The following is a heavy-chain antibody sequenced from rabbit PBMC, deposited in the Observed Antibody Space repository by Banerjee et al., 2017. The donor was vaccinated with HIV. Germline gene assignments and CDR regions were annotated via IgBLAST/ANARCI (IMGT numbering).Heavy chain of an antibody. CDR2: IYTGSSGST. CDR1: GFSFSNKYY. Sequence: QSLEESGGDLVKPGASLTLTCTASGFSFSNKYYMCWVRQAPGKGLEWVGCIYTGSSGSTYYASWAKGRFTISKTSSTTVTLQMTSLTAADTATYSCARDILRMSDGWSYGRGDLWGPGTLVTVS. V-gene: IGHV1S40*01. CDR3: ARDILRMSDGWSYGRGDL. J-gene: IGHJ4*01. D-gene: IGHD6-1*01.